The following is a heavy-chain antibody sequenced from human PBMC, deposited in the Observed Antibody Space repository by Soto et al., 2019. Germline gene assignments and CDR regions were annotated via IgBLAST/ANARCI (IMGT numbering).Heavy chain of an antibody. J-gene: IGHJ6*02. CDR2: IIPIFGTA. CDR1: GGTFSSYA. V-gene: IGHV1-69*13. CDR3: ASSDSSGYYAGEDYYYYGMDV. D-gene: IGHD3-22*01. Sequence: SVKVSCKASGGTFSSYAISWVRQAPGQGLEWMGGIIPIFGTANYAQKFQGRVTITADESTSTAYMELSSLRSEDTAVYYCASSDSSGYYAGEDYYYYGMDVWGQGTTVTVSS.